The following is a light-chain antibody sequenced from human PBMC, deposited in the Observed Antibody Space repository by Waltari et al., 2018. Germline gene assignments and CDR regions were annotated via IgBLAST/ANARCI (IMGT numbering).Light chain of an antibody. V-gene: IGKV1-12*01. CDR2: AAS. CDR1: QGLKND. Sequence: DIQMTQSPSSVSASVGHRVPLTCRASQGLKNDLVWYQQKPGKAPTLLSYAASRLQSGVPSRCSASGYGTDCTLTINRLQSEDVATYYWQQATSFPITFGGGTKGEIK. CDR3: QQATSFPIT. J-gene: IGKJ4*02.